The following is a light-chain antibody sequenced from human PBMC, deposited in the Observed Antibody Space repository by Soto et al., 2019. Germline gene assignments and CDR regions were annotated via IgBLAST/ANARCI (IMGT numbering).Light chain of an antibody. V-gene: IGKV3D-20*02. Sequence: EIVLTQSPGTLSLSPGERATLSCRASQNVDGNYLAWYQQKPGQAPRIIIFGASSRATGIPDRFSGRGSGTYFTLTTSSLEPEDFAVDYCQERNRWPRGTFGGGTKVDIK. CDR1: QNVDGNY. CDR3: QERNRWPRGT. J-gene: IGKJ4*01. CDR2: GAS.